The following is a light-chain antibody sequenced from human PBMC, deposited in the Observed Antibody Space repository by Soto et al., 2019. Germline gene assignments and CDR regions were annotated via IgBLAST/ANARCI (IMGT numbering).Light chain of an antibody. CDR1: QDIKND. CDR3: QQSYSTFIT. J-gene: IGKJ5*01. CDR2: TTS. V-gene: IGKV1-39*01. Sequence: IQMTQAPSSLSASVADRVTITCRASQDIKNDLGWYQQKPGKAPHLLIYTTSSLEGGVPSRFSGSGSGTEFTLTISSLQPEDFATYYCQQSYSTFITFGQGTRLEI.